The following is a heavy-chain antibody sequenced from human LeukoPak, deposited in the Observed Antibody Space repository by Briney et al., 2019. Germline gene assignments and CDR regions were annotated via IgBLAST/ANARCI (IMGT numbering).Heavy chain of an antibody. Sequence: GGSLRLSCAASRFTFSNYGMHWVRQAPGKGLEWVAVIWYDGSNKYYADSVKGRFTISRDNSKNTLYLQMNSLRAEDTAVYYCAKDRTYDYGTYDAFDIWGPGTMVTVSS. V-gene: IGHV3-33*06. D-gene: IGHD4-17*01. CDR2: IWYDGSNK. CDR1: RFTFSNYG. CDR3: AKDRTYDYGTYDAFDI. J-gene: IGHJ3*02.